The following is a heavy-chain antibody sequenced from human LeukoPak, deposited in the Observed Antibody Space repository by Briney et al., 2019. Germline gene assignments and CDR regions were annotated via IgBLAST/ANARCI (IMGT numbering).Heavy chain of an antibody. CDR1: GGSINTYY. J-gene: IGHJ6*02. V-gene: IGHV4-59*13. CDR3: ARGSLYQYLGTFEAAGDDFYYYAMDV. D-gene: IGHD6-13*01. CDR2: IYYSGSN. Sequence: SETLSLTCSVSGGSINTYYWSWLRGPPGRGLEWIGHIYYSGSNKYNPSLKSRVTISADTSRNQFSLNLNSVTAADTAVYYCARGSLYQYLGTFEAAGDDFYYYAMDVWGQGTTVTVSS.